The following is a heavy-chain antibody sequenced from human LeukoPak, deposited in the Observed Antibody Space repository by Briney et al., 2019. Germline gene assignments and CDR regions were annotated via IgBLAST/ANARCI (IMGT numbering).Heavy chain of an antibody. J-gene: IGHJ4*02. Sequence: GRSLRLSCAASGFTFSSYGMHWVRQAPGKGLEWVAVISYDGSNKYYADSVKGRFTISRDNSKNTLYLQMNSLRAEDTAVYYCAKEGGAVACLDYWGQGTLVTVSS. D-gene: IGHD6-19*01. V-gene: IGHV3-30*18. CDR3: AKEGGAVACLDY. CDR1: GFTFSSYG. CDR2: ISYDGSNK.